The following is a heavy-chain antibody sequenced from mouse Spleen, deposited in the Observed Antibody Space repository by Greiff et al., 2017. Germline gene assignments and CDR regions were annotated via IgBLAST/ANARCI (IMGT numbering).Heavy chain of an antibody. J-gene: IGHJ2*01. CDR1: GYTFTSYW. D-gene: IGHD1-1*01. V-gene: IGHV1-50*01. CDR3: ARGLTTVVATGY. Sequence: QVQLQQPGAELVKPGASVKLSCKASGYTFTSYWMQWVKQRPGQGLEWIGEIDPSDSYTNYNQKFKGKATLTVDTSSSTAYMQLSSLTSEDSAVYYCARGLTTVVATGYWGQGTTLTVSS. CDR2: IDPSDSYT.